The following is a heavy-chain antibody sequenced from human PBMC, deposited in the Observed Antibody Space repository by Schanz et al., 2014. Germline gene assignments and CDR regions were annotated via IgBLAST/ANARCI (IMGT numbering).Heavy chain of an antibody. V-gene: IGHV3-21*01. CDR1: GFTFSSYT. Sequence: EVQLVESGGGLVKPGDSLRLSCAASGFTFSSYTMKWVRQAPGKGLEWVSSISSTSTYLYYADSVKSRFTISRDSARNSLYLQMSSLRAEDTAVYYCARGTPFLCDYWGQGTLVTVSS. D-gene: IGHD3-16*01. CDR3: ARGTPFLCDY. J-gene: IGHJ4*02. CDR2: ISSTSTYL.